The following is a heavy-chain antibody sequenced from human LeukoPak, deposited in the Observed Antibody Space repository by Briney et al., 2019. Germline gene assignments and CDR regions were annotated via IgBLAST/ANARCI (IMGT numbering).Heavy chain of an antibody. CDR3: ARMPTDYYDSSGYDAFDI. CDR1: GFSLSTSGMC. J-gene: IGHJ3*02. D-gene: IGHD3-22*01. CDR2: IDWDDDK. Sequence: SGPALVKPTQTLTLTCTFSGFSLSTSGMCVSWIRQPPGKALEWLVRIDWDDDKYYSTSLKTRLTISKDTSKNQVVLTMTNMDPVDTATYYCARMPTDYYDSSGYDAFDIWGQGTMVTVSS. V-gene: IGHV2-70*11.